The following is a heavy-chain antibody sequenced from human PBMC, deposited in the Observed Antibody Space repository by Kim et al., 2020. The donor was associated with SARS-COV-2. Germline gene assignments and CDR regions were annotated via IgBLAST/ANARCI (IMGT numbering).Heavy chain of an antibody. CDR1: GGSISSSNW. CDR2: IYHSGST. D-gene: IGHD3-3*01. Sequence: SETLSLTCAVSGGSISSSNWWSWVRQPPGKGLEWIGEIYHSGSTNYNPSLKSRATISVDKSKNQFSLKLSSVTAADTAVYYCARRVRITIFGVVTYFDYWGQGTLVTVSS. V-gene: IGHV4-4*02. CDR3: ARRVRITIFGVVTYFDY. J-gene: IGHJ4*02.